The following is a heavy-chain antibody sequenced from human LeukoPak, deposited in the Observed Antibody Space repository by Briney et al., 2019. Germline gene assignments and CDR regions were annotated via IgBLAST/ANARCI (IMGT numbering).Heavy chain of an antibody. CDR1: GGSLSSGDYY. CDR3: ARDLGSGYFDL. V-gene: IGHV4-30-4*08. J-gene: IGHJ2*01. Sequence: SETLSLTCTVSGGSLSSGDYYWRWLRQPPGKGLEWVGYIYSSGSTYYTPSLKSRVTISVDTSKNQFSLKLSSVTAADTAVYYCARDLGSGYFDLWGRGTLVTVSS. D-gene: IGHD3-10*01. CDR2: IYSSGST.